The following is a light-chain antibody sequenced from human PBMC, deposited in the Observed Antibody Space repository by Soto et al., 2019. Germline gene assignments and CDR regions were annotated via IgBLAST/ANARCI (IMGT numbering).Light chain of an antibody. CDR2: LNSDGSH. Sequence: QAVVTQSPSASASLGASVKLTCTLSSGHSSYVIAWHQQQPEKGPRYLMKLNSDGSHSKGDGIPDRFSGSSSGAERYLTISSLQSEDEADYYCQTWGTGRGVFGGGTKLTVL. CDR3: QTWGTGRGV. CDR1: SGHSSYV. J-gene: IGLJ2*01. V-gene: IGLV4-69*01.